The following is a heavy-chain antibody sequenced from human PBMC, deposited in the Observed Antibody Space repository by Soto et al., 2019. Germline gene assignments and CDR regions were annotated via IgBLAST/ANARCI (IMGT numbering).Heavy chain of an antibody. CDR2: ICAYNGNT. D-gene: IGHD2-15*01. V-gene: IGHV1-18*01. J-gene: IGHJ4*02. CDR3: ARDHSGGSCPDY. CDR1: GYTFTSYG. Sequence: QVRLVQSGAEVKKPGASVKVSCQASGYTFTSYGISWVRRAPGQGLGGMGWICAYNGNTNYAQKLQGRVTMTTDTSTSTAYMELRSLRSDDTAVYYCARDHSGGSCPDYWGQGTLVTVSS.